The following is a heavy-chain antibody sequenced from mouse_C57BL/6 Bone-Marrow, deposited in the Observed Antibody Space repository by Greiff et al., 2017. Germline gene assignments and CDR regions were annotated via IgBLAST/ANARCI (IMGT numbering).Heavy chain of an antibody. CDR2: IYPGSGTN. D-gene: IGHD1-1*01. CDR1: GYTFTDYY. Sequence: QVQLQQSGAELVRPGASVKLSCKASGYTFTDYYINWVKQRPGQGLEWIGRIYPGSGTNYYNEKFNGKATLTAEKSSSTAYIQLRLLTAEDSAVYFGDRNGSSGGCYCDDWGKGTTLTVSS. V-gene: IGHV1-76*01. CDR3: DRNGSSGGCYCDD. J-gene: IGHJ2*01.